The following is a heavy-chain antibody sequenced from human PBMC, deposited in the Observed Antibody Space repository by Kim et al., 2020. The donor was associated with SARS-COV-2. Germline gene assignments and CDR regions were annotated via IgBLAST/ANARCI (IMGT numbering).Heavy chain of an antibody. CDR2: IIPIFGTA. CDR3: ARDGYYDSSGYYGIDDAFDI. CDR1: GGTFSSYA. V-gene: IGHV1-69*13. D-gene: IGHD3-22*01. Sequence: SVKVSCKASGGTFSSYAISWVRQAPGQGLEWMGGIIPIFGTANYAQKFQGRVTITADESTSTAYMELSSLRSEDTAVYYCARDGYYDSSGYYGIDDAFDIWGQGTMVTVSS. J-gene: IGHJ3*02.